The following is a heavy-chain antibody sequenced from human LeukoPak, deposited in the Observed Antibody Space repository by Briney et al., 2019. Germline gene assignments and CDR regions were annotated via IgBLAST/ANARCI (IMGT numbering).Heavy chain of an antibody. Sequence: PGGSLRLSCAASGFTFSGYAMSRVRQAPGKGLEWVSAISGSGGSTYYADSVKGRFTISRDNSKNTLYLQMNSLRAEDTAVYYCAKVIKVDSSGYPFDYWGQGTLVTVSS. V-gene: IGHV3-23*01. CDR2: ISGSGGST. CDR1: GFTFSGYA. J-gene: IGHJ4*02. CDR3: AKVIKVDSSGYPFDY. D-gene: IGHD3-22*01.